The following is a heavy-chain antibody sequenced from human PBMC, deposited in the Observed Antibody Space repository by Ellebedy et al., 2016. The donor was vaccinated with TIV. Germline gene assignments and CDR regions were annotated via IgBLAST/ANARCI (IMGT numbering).Heavy chain of an antibody. J-gene: IGHJ4*02. CDR3: AKDANTVTTFFDY. D-gene: IGHD4-11*01. Sequence: GGSLRLSCAASGFTFSSYAMHWVRQAPGKGLEWVAVISYDGSNKYYADSVKGRFTISRDNSKNTLYLQMKNLRAEDTATYYCAKDANTVTTFFDYWGQGTVVIVSS. V-gene: IGHV3-30-3*02. CDR2: ISYDGSNK. CDR1: GFTFSSYA.